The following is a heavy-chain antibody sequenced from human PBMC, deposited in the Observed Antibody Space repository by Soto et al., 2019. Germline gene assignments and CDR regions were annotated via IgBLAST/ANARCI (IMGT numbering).Heavy chain of an antibody. V-gene: IGHV1-2*02. Sequence: ASVKVSCKASGYTFTGQYMHWVRQAPGQGLEWMGWINPDSGDTKYAQKFQGRVTMTRDTSISTVYMELSRLKSDDTAVYYCARDRGNMVAIFHHYYGMDVWGQGTTVTVS. D-gene: IGHD3-3*02. CDR2: INPDSGDT. CDR1: GYTFTGQY. J-gene: IGHJ6*02. CDR3: ARDRGNMVAIFHHYYGMDV.